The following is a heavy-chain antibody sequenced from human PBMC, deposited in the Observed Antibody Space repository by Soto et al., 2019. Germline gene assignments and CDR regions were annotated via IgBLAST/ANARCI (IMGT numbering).Heavy chain of an antibody. CDR2: ISGSGGST. V-gene: IGHV3-23*01. CDR1: GFTFSSYA. D-gene: IGHD3-10*01. CDR3: ERSGKGVSWSYFNLDCFDY. Sequence: EVPLLESGGGLVQPGGSLRLSCAASGFTFSSYAMSWVRQAPGKGLEWVSDISGSGGSTDYADSVKGRFTISRDNSENTLGPRVNRLRAEDTSVYYCERSGKGVSWSYFNLDCFDYWGQGTLVTVSS. J-gene: IGHJ4*02.